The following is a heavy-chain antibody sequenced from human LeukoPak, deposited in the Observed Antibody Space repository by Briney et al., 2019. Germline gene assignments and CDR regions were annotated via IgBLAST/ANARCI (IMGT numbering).Heavy chain of an antibody. CDR2: ISSSGSTT. V-gene: IGHV3-11*01. J-gene: IGHJ4*02. Sequence: GGSLRLSCAASGFTFSDYYMSWIRQAPGKGLEWVSYISSSGSTTYYADSVKGRFTISRDNSKNTLYLQVNSLRAEDTAVYYCAKGNGYSYGRYYFDYWGQGTLVTVSS. D-gene: IGHD5-18*01. CDR1: GFTFSDYY. CDR3: AKGNGYSYGRYYFDY.